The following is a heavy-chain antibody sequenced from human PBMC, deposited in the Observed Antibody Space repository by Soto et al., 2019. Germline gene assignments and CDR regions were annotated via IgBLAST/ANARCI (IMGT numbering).Heavy chain of an antibody. CDR3: ALDNIPAAPDYFDH. D-gene: IGHD2-2*01. CDR2: MSPSGAEK. Sequence: QVQLVESGGDVVQPGTSLRLSCAASGFRFSSNVLHWVRQAPGKGLEWVAVMSPSGAEKYYTDSVKRRFTISRDNSKNTLYLEMNSLTTEDTAVYYCALDNIPAAPDYFDHWGQGTLVTVSS. V-gene: IGHV3-30*03. CDR1: GFRFSSNV. J-gene: IGHJ4*02.